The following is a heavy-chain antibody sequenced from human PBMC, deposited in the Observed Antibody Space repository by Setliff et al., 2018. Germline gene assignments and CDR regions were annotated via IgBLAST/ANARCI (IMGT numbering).Heavy chain of an antibody. CDR2: IYYNGNT. J-gene: IGHJ3*02. CDR3: ARWGENSGRPDWRAFDI. D-gene: IGHD1-26*01. Sequence: SETLFLTCTVSGGSISSGGYYWSWIRQHPGKGLEWIGYIYYNGNTHYNPSLNSRVTMSVDTSKNQFSLKLTSVSAADTAVYYCARWGENSGRPDWRAFDIWGQGTMVTVSS. V-gene: IGHV4-61*08. CDR1: GGSISSGGYY.